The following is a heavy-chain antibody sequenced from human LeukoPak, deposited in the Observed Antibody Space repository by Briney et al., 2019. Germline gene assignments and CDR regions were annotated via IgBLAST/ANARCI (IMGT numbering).Heavy chain of an antibody. D-gene: IGHD1-26*01. CDR1: GFTFSSYG. CDR3: ARDAGSSNLDY. CDR2: IWYDGSNK. V-gene: IGHV3-33*01. J-gene: IGHJ4*02. Sequence: GGSLRLSCAASGFTFSSYGMHWVRQAPGKGLEWVAVIWYDGSNKYYADSVKGRFTISRDNSKNTLYLQMNSLRAEDTAVYYCARDAGSSNLDYWGQGTLVTVSS.